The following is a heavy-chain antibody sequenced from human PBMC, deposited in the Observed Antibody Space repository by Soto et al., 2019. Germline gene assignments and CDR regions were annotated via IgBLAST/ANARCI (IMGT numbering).Heavy chain of an antibody. CDR1: GFTFSSYA. CDR3: ARDQREGYSDADDAFDI. CDR2: ISYDGSNK. Sequence: GGSLRLSCAASGFTFSSYAMHWVRQAPGKGLEWVAVISYDGSNKYYADSVKGRFTISRDNSKNTLYLQMNSLRAEDTAVYYCARDQREGYSDADDAFDIWGQGTMVTVSS. D-gene: IGHD5-18*01. V-gene: IGHV3-30-3*01. J-gene: IGHJ3*02.